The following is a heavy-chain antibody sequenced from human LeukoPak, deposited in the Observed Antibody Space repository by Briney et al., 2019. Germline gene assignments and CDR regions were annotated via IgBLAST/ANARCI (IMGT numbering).Heavy chain of an antibody. CDR1: GFSFSSYA. D-gene: IGHD6-13*01. CDR3: ARAKIAAAGTGAFDV. J-gene: IGHJ3*01. CDR2: FSATDGSA. V-gene: IGHV3-23*01. Sequence: GGSLRLSCAASGFSFSSYAMTWVRQAPGKGLEWVSAFSATDGSAQYAESVEGRFTISRDNSKNTLFLQMNSLGAEDTAVYYCARAKIAAAGTGAFDVWGQGTLVTVSS.